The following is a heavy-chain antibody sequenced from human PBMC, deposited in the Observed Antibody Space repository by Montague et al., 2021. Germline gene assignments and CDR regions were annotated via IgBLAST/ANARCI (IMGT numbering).Heavy chain of an antibody. CDR3: ARLALKDYTGRGPLGN. J-gene: IGHJ4*02. CDR1: GYTFSDYW. CDR2: IYPGDSDV. Sequence: QSGAEVKKPGESLKISCKTSGYTFSDYWIAWVRQMPGKGLDWMGIIYPGDSDVKYSPSFQGQVTISVDKSVTTAHPQLTSLWASDSAMYYCARLALKDYTGRGPLGNWGQGTLVTVSS. D-gene: IGHD4-11*01. V-gene: IGHV5-51*01.